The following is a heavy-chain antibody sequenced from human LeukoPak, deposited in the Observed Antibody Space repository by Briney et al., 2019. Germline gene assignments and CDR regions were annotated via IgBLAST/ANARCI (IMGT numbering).Heavy chain of an antibody. CDR2: INPNSGGT. CDR3: ARGGIAARPFPMDV. D-gene: IGHD6-6*01. Sequence: ASVKVSCKASGYTFTGYYMHWVRQAPGQGLEWMGWINPNSGGTNYAQKFQGWVTMTGDTSISTAYMELSRLRSDDTAVYYCARGGIAARPFPMDVWGQGTTVTVSS. J-gene: IGHJ6*02. V-gene: IGHV1-2*04. CDR1: GYTFTGYY.